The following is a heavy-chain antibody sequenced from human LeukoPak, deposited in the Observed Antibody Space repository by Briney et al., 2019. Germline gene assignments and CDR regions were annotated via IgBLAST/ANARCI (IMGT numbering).Heavy chain of an antibody. V-gene: IGHV4-59*01. CDR3: ARGSTVTLFRY. D-gene: IGHD4-17*01. CDR2: IYYSGST. CDR1: GGSISSYY. J-gene: IGHJ4*02. Sequence: KSSETLSLTCTVSGGSISSYYWSWIRQPPGKGLEWIGYIYYSGSTNYNPSLKSRVTISVDTSKNQFSLKLSSVTAADTAVYYCARGSTVTLFRYWGQGTLVTVSS.